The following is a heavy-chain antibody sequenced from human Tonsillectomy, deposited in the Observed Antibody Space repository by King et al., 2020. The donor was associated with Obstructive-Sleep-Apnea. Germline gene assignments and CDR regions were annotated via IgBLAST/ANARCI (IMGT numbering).Heavy chain of an antibody. CDR2: ISGSGGST. Sequence: VQLVESGGGLVQPGGSLRLSCAASGFTFSSYAMSWVRQAPGKGLECVSAISGSGGSTYYADSVKGRFTISRDNSKNTLYLQMNSLRAEDTAVYYCAKRRGSSWFGKRFDAFDIWGQGTMVTVSS. J-gene: IGHJ3*02. V-gene: IGHV3-23*04. CDR1: GFTFSSYA. CDR3: AKRRGSSWFGKRFDAFDI. D-gene: IGHD6-13*01.